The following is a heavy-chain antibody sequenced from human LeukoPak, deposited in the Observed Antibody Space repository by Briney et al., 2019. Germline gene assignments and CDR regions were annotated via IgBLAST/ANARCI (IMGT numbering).Heavy chain of an antibody. CDR3: ARDGDFWSGTSNWFDP. CDR1: GYTFTSYG. J-gene: IGHJ5*02. D-gene: IGHD3-3*01. Sequence: ASVKVSCKASGYTFTSYGISWVRQAPGQGLEWMGWISAYNGNINYAQKLQGRVTMATDTSTSTAYMELRSLRSDDTAVYYCARDGDFWSGTSNWFDPWGQGTLVTVSS. V-gene: IGHV1-18*01. CDR2: ISAYNGNI.